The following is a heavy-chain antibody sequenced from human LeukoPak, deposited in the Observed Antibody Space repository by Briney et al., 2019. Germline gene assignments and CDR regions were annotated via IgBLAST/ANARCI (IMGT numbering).Heavy chain of an antibody. CDR2: INHSGST. V-gene: IGHV4-34*01. J-gene: IGHJ5*02. CDR1: GGSFSDYY. D-gene: IGHD2-15*01. Sequence: SETLSLTCAVYGGSFSDYYWSWIRQPPGKGLEGIGEINHSGSTNYNPSLKSRGTISVDTSKNQFSLKLSSVTAADTAVYYCAGVDSGDIVVVVAARHHLPHWFDPWGQGTLVIVSS. CDR3: AGVDSGDIVVVVAARHHLPHWFDP.